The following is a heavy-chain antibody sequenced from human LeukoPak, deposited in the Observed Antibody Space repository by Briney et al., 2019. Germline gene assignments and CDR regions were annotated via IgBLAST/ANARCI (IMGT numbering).Heavy chain of an antibody. CDR3: AHSPRCSSTSCYPDYFDY. CDR2: IYWDDDK. Sequence: ESGPTLVNPTQTLTLTCTFSGFSLSTSGVGVGWIRQPPGKALEWLALIYWDDDKRYSPSLKSRLTITKDTSKNQVVLTMTNMDPVDTATYYCAHSPRCSSTSCYPDYFDYWGQGTLVTVSS. CDR1: GFSLSTSGVG. D-gene: IGHD2-2*01. J-gene: IGHJ4*02. V-gene: IGHV2-5*02.